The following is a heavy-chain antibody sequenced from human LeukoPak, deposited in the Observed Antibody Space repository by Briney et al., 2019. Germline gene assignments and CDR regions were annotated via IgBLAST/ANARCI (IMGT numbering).Heavy chain of an antibody. V-gene: IGHV1-2*02. J-gene: IGHJ4*02. D-gene: IGHD3-10*01. Sequence: GASVKVSCKASGYTFTGYYMHWVRQAPGQGLEWMGWINPNSGGTNYAQKFQGRVTMTRDTSISTAYMELSRLRSDDTAVYYCARAPLYYGSGGGDYWGQGTLVTVSS. CDR1: GYTFTGYY. CDR3: ARAPLYYGSGGGDY. CDR2: INPNSGGT.